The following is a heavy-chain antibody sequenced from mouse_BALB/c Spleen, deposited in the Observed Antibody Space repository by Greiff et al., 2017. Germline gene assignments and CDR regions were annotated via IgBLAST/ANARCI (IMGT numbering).Heavy chain of an antibody. CDR1: GYAFTNYL. CDR2: INPGSGGT. V-gene: IGHV1-54*01. D-gene: IGHD2-1*01. J-gene: IGHJ4*01. Sequence: VQLQQSGAELVRPGTSVKVSCKASGYAFTNYLIEWVKQRPGQGLEWIGVINPGSGGTNYNEKFKGKATLTADKSSSTAYMQLSSLTSDDSAVYFCARRGVYYGNYDAMDYWGQGTSVTVSS. CDR3: ARRGVYYGNYDAMDY.